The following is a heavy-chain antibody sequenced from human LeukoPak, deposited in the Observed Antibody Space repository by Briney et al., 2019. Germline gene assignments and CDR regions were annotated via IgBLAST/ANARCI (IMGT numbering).Heavy chain of an antibody. CDR2: IWSDGSNK. J-gene: IGHJ4*02. Sequence: GESLKISCAVSGFTFSNYAMHWVRQAPGKGLEWVAVIWSDGSNKYYADSVKGRFTISRDNSKNTLYLQMNTLRAEDTAVYFCARDTTEYRSSSADFDYWGQGTLVTVSS. CDR3: ARDTTEYRSSSADFDY. V-gene: IGHV3-33*01. D-gene: IGHD6-6*01. CDR1: GFTFSNYA.